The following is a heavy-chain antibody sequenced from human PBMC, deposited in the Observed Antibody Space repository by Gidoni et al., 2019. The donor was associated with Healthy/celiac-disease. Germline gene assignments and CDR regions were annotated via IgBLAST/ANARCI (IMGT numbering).Heavy chain of an antibody. CDR2: IYWNDDK. J-gene: IGHJ6*03. Sequence: QITLKESGPTRVKPIQTLTLTCTLPGTSLSTSGVVVGWIRQPPGKALEWLALIYWNDDKRYSTSLKSRITITKDAYKDQVVLTMTNMDPVETATYYCAHSYKYEPPTHMDVWGKGTTVTVSS. V-gene: IGHV2-5*01. CDR1: GTSLSTSGVV. CDR3: AHSYKYEPPTHMDV. D-gene: IGHD1-1*01.